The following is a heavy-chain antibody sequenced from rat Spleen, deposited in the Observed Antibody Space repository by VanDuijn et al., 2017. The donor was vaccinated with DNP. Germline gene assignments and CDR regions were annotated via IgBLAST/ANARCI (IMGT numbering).Heavy chain of an antibody. J-gene: IGHJ3*01. CDR1: EFTFSGYA. Sequence: EVQLVESGGGLVQPGRSLKLSYTASEFTFSGYAMAWVRQAPKKGLEYVASVNTGGGITYYRDSVKGRFIVSRDNAKSTLDLQMDSLRSEDTATYYCVRRGGKGLFSKWGQGTLVTVSS. D-gene: IGHD3-1*01. V-gene: IGHV5S23*01. CDR3: VRRGGKGLFSK. CDR2: VNTGGGIT.